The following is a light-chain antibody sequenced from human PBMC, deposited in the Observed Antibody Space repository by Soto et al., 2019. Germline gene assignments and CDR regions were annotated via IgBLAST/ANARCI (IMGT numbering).Light chain of an antibody. CDR2: GTS. J-gene: IGKJ1*01. CDR3: QQYGSSSWT. CDR1: QSVSSSY. Sequence: EIVLTQSPGTLSLSPGERATLSCRASQSVSSSYLAWYQQKPGQAPRLLIYGTSSSATAIPDRFSGSGFGTDFTLTISRLEPEDFAVYYCQQYGSSSWTFGQGTKVEIK. V-gene: IGKV3-20*01.